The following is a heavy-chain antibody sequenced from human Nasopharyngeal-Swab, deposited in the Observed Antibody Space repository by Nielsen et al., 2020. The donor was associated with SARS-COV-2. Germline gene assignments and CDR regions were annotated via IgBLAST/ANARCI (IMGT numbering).Heavy chain of an antibody. CDR1: GGSFSGYY. CDR2: INHSGTT. V-gene: IGHV4-34*01. D-gene: IGHD3-22*01. Sequence: SETLSLTCAVYGGSFSGYYWSWIRQPPGKGLEWIGEINHSGTTSPNPSLKSRVTISSDTSKNQFSLKLSSVTAADTAVYYCARGHRSISMIVVVIATAHFYFDSWGRGTLVTVTS. J-gene: IGHJ4*02. CDR3: ARGHRSISMIVVVIATAHFYFDS.